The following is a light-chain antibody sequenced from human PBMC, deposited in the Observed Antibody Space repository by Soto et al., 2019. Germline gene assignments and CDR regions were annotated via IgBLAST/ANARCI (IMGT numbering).Light chain of an antibody. Sequence: EIVLTHSPGTLSLYPGERATLSCRASQSVSSSSLAWYQQKPGQAPRLLIYGASSRATGIPDRFSGSGSGTDFTLTISRLEPEDFAVYYCQQYGTSSWTFGQGTKVDIK. J-gene: IGKJ1*01. CDR1: QSVSSSS. CDR2: GAS. V-gene: IGKV3-20*01. CDR3: QQYGTSSWT.